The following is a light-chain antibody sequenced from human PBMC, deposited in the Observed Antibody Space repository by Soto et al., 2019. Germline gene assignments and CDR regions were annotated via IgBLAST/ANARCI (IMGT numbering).Light chain of an antibody. CDR3: MQGTHWPYT. J-gene: IGKJ2*01. CDR1: QSLLYSDGDTY. V-gene: IGKV2-30*01. Sequence: DVVMTQSPLSLPVTLGQPASISCRSSQSLLYSDGDTYLIWFHQRPGQSPRRLIYKVSDRDSGVXDXFSGSGSGTDFTLKISRVEAEDVGVYYCMQGTHWPYTFGQGTNLEIK. CDR2: KVS.